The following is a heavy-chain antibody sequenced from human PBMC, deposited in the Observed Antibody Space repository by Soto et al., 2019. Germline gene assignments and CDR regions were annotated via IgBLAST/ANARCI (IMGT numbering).Heavy chain of an antibody. J-gene: IGHJ4*02. CDR1: GGSISSGGYY. D-gene: IGHD3-3*01. CDR2: IYHSGST. Sequence: SETLSLTCTVSGGSISSGGYYWSWVRQPPGKGLEWIGEIYHSGSTNYNPSLKSRVTISVDKSKNQFSLKLSSVTAADTAVYYCARLPSTYYDFWSGPKLFDYWGQGTLVTVSS. V-gene: IGHV4-39*07. CDR3: ARLPSTYYDFWSGPKLFDY.